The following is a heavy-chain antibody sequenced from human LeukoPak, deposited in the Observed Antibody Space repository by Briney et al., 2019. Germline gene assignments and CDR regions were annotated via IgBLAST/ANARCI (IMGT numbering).Heavy chain of an antibody. Sequence: GGSLRLSCAASGFTFSSYSMNWVRQAPGKGLEWVSYISSSSSTIYYADSVKGRFTISRGNAKNSLYLQMNSLRAEDTAVYYCARTPDLVMIVGGDYWGQGTLVTVSS. V-gene: IGHV3-48*04. CDR1: GFTFSSYS. D-gene: IGHD3-22*01. J-gene: IGHJ4*02. CDR2: ISSSSSTI. CDR3: ARTPDLVMIVGGDY.